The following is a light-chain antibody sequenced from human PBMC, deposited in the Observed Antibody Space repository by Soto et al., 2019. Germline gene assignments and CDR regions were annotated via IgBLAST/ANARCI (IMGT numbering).Light chain of an antibody. CDR1: QTVRNNY. J-gene: IGKJ1*01. CDR3: QQYSSSPET. V-gene: IGKV3-20*01. Sequence: EFVLTQSPGTLSLSPGERATLSCRASQTVRNNYLAWYQQKPGQAPRLLIYDASSRATGIPDRFSGGGSGTDFTLSVSGLEPEDFAVYYCQQYSSSPETFGQGTKVDI. CDR2: DAS.